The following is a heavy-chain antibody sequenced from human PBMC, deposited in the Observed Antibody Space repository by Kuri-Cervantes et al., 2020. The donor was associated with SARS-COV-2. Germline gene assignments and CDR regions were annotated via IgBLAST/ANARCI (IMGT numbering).Heavy chain of an antibody. D-gene: IGHD3-16*02. J-gene: IGHJ4*02. CDR2: ISAYNGNT. Sequence: ASVKVSCKASGYTFTSYGISWVRQAPGQGLEWMGWISAYNGNTNYAQKLQGRITMTTDTSTSTAYMELRSLRSDDTAVHYCARVGLMITFGGVIVIPPDYWGQGTLVTVSS. CDR1: GYTFTSYG. CDR3: ARVGLMITFGGVIVIPPDY. V-gene: IGHV1-18*01.